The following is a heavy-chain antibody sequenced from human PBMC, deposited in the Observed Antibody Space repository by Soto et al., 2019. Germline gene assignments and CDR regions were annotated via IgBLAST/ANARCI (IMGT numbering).Heavy chain of an antibody. Sequence: SETLSLTCAVYGGSFSGYYWSWIRQPPGKGLEWIGEINHIGSTNYNPSLKSRVTISVDTSKNQFSLKLSSVTAADTAVYYCARGPIAARRDPFDYWGQGTLVTVSS. D-gene: IGHD6-6*01. CDR2: INHIGST. CDR1: GGSFSGYY. V-gene: IGHV4-34*01. CDR3: ARGPIAARRDPFDY. J-gene: IGHJ4*02.